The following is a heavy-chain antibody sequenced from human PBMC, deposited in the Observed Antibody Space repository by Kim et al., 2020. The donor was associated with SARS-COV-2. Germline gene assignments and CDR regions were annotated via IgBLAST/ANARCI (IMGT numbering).Heavy chain of an antibody. CDR2: GST. V-gene: IGHV3-53*01. D-gene: IGHD1-26*01. Sequence: GSTYYAESVKGRITISRDNYKNTLYLQMNSLRAEDTAVYYCARGSYDSDYWGQGTLVTVSS. J-gene: IGHJ4*02. CDR3: ARGSYDSDY.